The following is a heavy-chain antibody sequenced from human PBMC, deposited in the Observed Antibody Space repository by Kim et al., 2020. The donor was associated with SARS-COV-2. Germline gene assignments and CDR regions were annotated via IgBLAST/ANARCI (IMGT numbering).Heavy chain of an antibody. CDR2: ISAYNGNT. D-gene: IGHD3-9*01. V-gene: IGHV1-18*04. CDR1: GYTFTSYG. Sequence: ASVKVSCKASGYTFTSYGISWVRQAPGQGLEWMGWISAYNGNTNYAQKLQGRVTMTTDTSTSTAYMELRSLRSDDTAVYYCARDRTRLRYFDWWVRYYFDYWGQGTLVTVSS. CDR3: ARDRTRLRYFDWWVRYYFDY. J-gene: IGHJ4*02.